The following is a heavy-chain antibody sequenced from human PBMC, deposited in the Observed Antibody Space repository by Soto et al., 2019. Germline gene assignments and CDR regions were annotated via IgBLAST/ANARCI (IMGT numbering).Heavy chain of an antibody. Sequence: ASVKVSCKASGYSFISYYMHWVRQAPGQGLEWMGIINPNGGSTTYAQKFRGRVTMTRDTSTSTVYMELSSLRAEDTAVYYCAKDTWVVFRDPKFDYWGQGTLVTVSS. CDR3: AKDTWVVFRDPKFDY. J-gene: IGHJ4*02. V-gene: IGHV1-46*01. CDR1: GYSFISYY. D-gene: IGHD3-10*01. CDR2: INPNGGST.